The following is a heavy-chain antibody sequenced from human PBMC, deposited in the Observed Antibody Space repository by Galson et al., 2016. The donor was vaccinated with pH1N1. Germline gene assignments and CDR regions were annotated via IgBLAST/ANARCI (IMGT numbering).Heavy chain of an antibody. V-gene: IGHV3-9*01. CDR1: GFAFDDYA. CDR2: ISWNSGTI. D-gene: IGHD3-10*01. J-gene: IGHJ5*02. CDR3: AKDLGPFGSGSLAH. Sequence: SLRLSCAASGFAFDDYAIHWVRQAPGKGLEWVSGISWNSGTIGYAEPVKGRFTISRDNARNSLYLEMNSLRPEDTAFYYCAKDLGPFGSGSLAHWGQGILVTVSS.